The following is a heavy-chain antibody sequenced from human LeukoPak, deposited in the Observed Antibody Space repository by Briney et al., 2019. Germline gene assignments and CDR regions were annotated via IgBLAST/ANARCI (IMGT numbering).Heavy chain of an antibody. CDR2: ISGSGDTT. V-gene: IGHV3-23*01. J-gene: IGHJ3*02. Sequence: GGSLRLSCAASGLTFINYPMSWVRQAPGKGLEWVSAISGSGDTTYYADSVKGRFTISRDNSKNTLYLQMNSLRAEDTALYYCANTARDDAFDIWGQGTMVTVSS. CDR1: GLTFINYP. CDR3: ANTARDDAFDI.